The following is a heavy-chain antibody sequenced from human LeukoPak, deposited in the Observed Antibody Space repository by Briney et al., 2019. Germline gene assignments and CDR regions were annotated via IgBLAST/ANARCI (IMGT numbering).Heavy chain of an antibody. CDR2: INHSGST. Sequence: SETLSLTCTVSGGSISSYYWSWIRQPPGKGLEWIGEINHSGSTNYNPSLKSRVTISVDTSKNQFSLKLSSVTAADTAVYYCAIDYYDSSGFNGIDYWGQGTLVTVSS. D-gene: IGHD3-22*01. J-gene: IGHJ4*02. CDR1: GGSISSYY. V-gene: IGHV4-34*01. CDR3: AIDYYDSSGFNGIDY.